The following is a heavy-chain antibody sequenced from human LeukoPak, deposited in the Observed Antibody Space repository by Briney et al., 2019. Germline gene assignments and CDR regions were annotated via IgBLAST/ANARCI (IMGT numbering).Heavy chain of an antibody. D-gene: IGHD2/OR15-2a*01. V-gene: IGHV3-30*03. CDR2: ISYDGSNK. CDR3: ASRFFLTRLFSA. CDR1: GFTFSSYG. Sequence: PGGSLRLSCAASGFTFSSYGMHWVRQAPGKGLEWVAVISYDGSNKYYADSVKGRFTISRDNSKNTLYLQMNSLRAEDTAVYYCASRFFLTRLFSAWGQGTLVTVSS. J-gene: IGHJ4*02.